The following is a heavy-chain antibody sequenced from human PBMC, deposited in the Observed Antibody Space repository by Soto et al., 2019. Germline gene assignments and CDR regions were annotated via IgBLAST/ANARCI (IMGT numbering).Heavy chain of an antibody. Sequence: PGGSLELSSAGSGFTFGDSYMGWIRQAPGKGLEWLSYISPGSRYPAYADSVKGRFTISRDNAKRSLYLQMMSLTAEDTAIYYCVRGGGGGLFDPWGQGTMVTVSS. V-gene: IGHV3-11*06. CDR2: ISPGSRYP. CDR3: VRGGGGGLFDP. CDR1: GFTFGDSY. J-gene: IGHJ5*02. D-gene: IGHD2-15*01.